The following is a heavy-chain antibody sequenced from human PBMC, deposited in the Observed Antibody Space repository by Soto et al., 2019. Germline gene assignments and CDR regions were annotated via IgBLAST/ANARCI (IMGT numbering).Heavy chain of an antibody. Sequence: GGSLRLSCAASGFPFSSYSMNWVRQAPGKGLEWVSYISSSSSTIYYADSVKGRFTISRDNAKNSLYLQMNSLRAEDTAVYYYARESPTGLNWFDPWGQGTLVTVSS. CDR1: GFPFSSYS. J-gene: IGHJ5*02. CDR2: ISSSSSTI. V-gene: IGHV3-48*01. CDR3: ARESPTGLNWFDP.